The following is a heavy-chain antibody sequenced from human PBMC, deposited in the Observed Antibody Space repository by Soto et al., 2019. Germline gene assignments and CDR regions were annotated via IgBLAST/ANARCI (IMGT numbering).Heavy chain of an antibody. D-gene: IGHD6-13*01. CDR3: ARDKAAAAGSYYYGMDV. J-gene: IGHJ6*02. V-gene: IGHV1-69*01. CDR2: IIPIFGTA. CDR1: GGTFSSYA. Sequence: QVQLVQSGAEVKKPGSSVKVSCKASGGTFSSYAISWVRQAPGQGLEWMGGIIPIFGTANYAQKFQGRVTITADESTSTAYMELSSLRSEDTAVYYCARDKAAAAGSYYYGMDVWGQGTTVTVSS.